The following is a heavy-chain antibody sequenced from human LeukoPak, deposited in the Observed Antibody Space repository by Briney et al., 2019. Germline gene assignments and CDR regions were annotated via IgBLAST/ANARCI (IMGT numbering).Heavy chain of an antibody. CDR2: IYHSGSS. CDR1: GYSLSMGHD. V-gene: IGHV4-38-2*01. J-gene: IGHJ6*03. Sequence: SETLSLTCALSGYSLSMGHDWVWIPHPPGKGLEYIGNIYHSGSSHYNPSLKSRVTIAVDTSNSQFSLKLSSVTAADTAVYYCARAKNPYYYYYYMDFWGRGTTVTVSS. CDR3: ARAKNPYYYYYYMDF.